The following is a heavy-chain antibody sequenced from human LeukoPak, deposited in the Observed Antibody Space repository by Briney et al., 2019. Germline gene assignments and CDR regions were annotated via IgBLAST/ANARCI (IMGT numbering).Heavy chain of an antibody. J-gene: IGHJ4*02. Sequence: GGSLRLSCAASGFTFSNCWMHWVRQAPGKGLVWVSRINNDGSSTTYADSVRGRFTISRDNAKSTLYLQMNSLRAEDTAVYYCARVAYSSAWYIDYWGQGTPVTVSS. CDR1: GFTFSNCW. D-gene: IGHD6-19*01. CDR3: ARVAYSSAWYIDY. V-gene: IGHV3-74*01. CDR2: INNDGSST.